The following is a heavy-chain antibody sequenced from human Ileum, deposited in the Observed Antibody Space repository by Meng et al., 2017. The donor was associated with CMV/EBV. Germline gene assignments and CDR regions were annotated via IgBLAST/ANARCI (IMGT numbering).Heavy chain of an antibody. CDR1: GYTFPSYD. Sequence: CKASGYTFPSYDINWVRQATGQGLEWMGWMNPNSGNTGYAQKFQGRVTITRNTSISTAYMELSSLRSEDTAVYYCARGWRLKTGFDPWGQGTLVTVSS. J-gene: IGHJ5*02. D-gene: IGHD2-21*01. CDR2: MNPNSGNT. CDR3: ARGWRLKTGFDP. V-gene: IGHV1-8*03.